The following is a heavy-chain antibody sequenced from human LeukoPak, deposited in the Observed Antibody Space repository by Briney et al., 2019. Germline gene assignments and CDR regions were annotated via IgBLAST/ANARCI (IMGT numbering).Heavy chain of an antibody. CDR2: ISSSSSTI. Sequence: GGSLRLSCAASGFTVSSNYMSWVRQAPGKGLEWVSYISSSSSTIYYADSVKGRFTISRDNAKNSLYLQMNSLRAEDTAVYYCARVLYYYDSSGYYLDYWGQGTLVTVSS. CDR1: GFTVSSNY. V-gene: IGHV3-48*01. D-gene: IGHD3-22*01. J-gene: IGHJ4*02. CDR3: ARVLYYYDSSGYYLDY.